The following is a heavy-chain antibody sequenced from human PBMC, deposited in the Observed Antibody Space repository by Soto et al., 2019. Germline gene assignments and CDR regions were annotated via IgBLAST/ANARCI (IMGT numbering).Heavy chain of an antibody. CDR3: ARVGDYYGSGSYYSY. D-gene: IGHD3-10*01. CDR2: ISAYNGNT. Sequence: ASVKVSCKASGYTFTSYGISWVRQAPGQGLEWMGWISAYNGNTNYAQKLQGRVTMTTDTSTSTAYMELRSLRSDDTAVYYCARVGDYYGSGSYYSYWGQGTLVTVSS. V-gene: IGHV1-18*01. J-gene: IGHJ4*02. CDR1: GYTFTSYG.